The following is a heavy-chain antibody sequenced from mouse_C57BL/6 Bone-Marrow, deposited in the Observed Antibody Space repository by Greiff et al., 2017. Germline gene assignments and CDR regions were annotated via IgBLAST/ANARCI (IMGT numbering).Heavy chain of an antibody. Sequence: QVQLQQPGAELVKPGASVKMSCKASGYTFTSYWITWVKQRPGQGLEWIGAIYPGSGSTNYNEKFKSKATLTVDPSSSTAYMQRSSLTTGDSAVYYCARCLYPYWYIDGLGTGTTGTVSS. CDR3: ARCLYPYWYIDG. CDR2: IYPGSGST. CDR1: GYTFTSYW. D-gene: IGHD2-12*01. V-gene: IGHV1-55*01. J-gene: IGHJ1*03.